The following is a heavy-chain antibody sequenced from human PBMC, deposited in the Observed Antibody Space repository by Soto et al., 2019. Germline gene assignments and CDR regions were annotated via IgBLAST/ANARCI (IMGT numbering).Heavy chain of an antibody. CDR2: IWYDGSNK. CDR3: ARERGSGAAAGSHEAFDI. J-gene: IGHJ3*02. V-gene: IGHV3-33*01. D-gene: IGHD6-13*01. CDR1: GFTFSSYG. Sequence: SLRLSCAASGFTFSSYGMHWVRQAPGKGLEWVAVIWYDGSNKYYADSVKGRFTISRDNSKNTLYLQMNSLRAEDTAVYYCARERGSGAAAGSHEAFDIWGQGTIVNVS.